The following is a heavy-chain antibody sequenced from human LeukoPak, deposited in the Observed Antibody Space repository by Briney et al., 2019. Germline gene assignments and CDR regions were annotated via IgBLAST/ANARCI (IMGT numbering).Heavy chain of an antibody. D-gene: IGHD3-22*01. CDR1: GFTFSSYG. CDR3: AKGLYHYDSSGYPF. J-gene: IGHJ1*01. V-gene: IGHV3-30*02. Sequence: PGGSLRLSCAASGFTFSSYGMHWVRQAPGKGLEWVAFIRYDGSNKYYADSVKGRFTISRDNSKNTLYLQMNSLRPEDTAVYYCAKGLYHYDSSGYPFWGQGTLVTVSS. CDR2: IRYDGSNK.